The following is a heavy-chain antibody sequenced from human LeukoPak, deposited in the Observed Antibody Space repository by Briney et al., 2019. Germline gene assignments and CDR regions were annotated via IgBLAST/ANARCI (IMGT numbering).Heavy chain of an antibody. CDR3: ARDPRIYDFWSGYLDDYYYYGMDV. D-gene: IGHD3-3*01. J-gene: IGHJ6*02. CDR2: ISSSSSYI. CDR1: GFTFSSYS. Sequence: PGGSLRLSCAASGFTFSSYSMNWVRQAPGKGLEWVSSISSSSSYIYYADSVKGRFTISRDNAKNSLYLQMNSLRAEDTAVYYCARDPRIYDFWSGYLDDYYYYGMDVWGQGTTVTVSS. V-gene: IGHV3-21*01.